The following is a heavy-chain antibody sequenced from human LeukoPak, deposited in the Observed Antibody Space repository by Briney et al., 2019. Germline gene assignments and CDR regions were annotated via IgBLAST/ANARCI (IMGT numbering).Heavy chain of an antibody. V-gene: IGHV4-59*08. Sequence: LETLSLTCSVSGASISSYYWSWIRQPPGKGLEWIGYISNTGGTNYNPSLKGRVTISVDTSKNQFSLKLSSVTAADTAVYFCATFSWGSGTYIQEGIWSWFDPWGQGTLVTVSS. D-gene: IGHD3-10*01. CDR1: GASISSYY. CDR2: ISNTGGT. J-gene: IGHJ5*02. CDR3: ATFSWGSGTYIQEGIWSWFDP.